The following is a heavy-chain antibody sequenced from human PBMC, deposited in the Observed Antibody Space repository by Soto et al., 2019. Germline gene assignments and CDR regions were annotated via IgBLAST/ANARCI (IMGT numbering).Heavy chain of an antibody. CDR1: GYTFSTYG. CDR3: ARSYSYGSYWYFDD. Sequence: QGQLVQSGAEVKKPGASLKVSCKASGYTFSTYGVNWVRQAPGQGLEWMGWITVSNGNTHYIDNLQGRVTMTTDTSTNTAYMELWRLRSDDTAVYYCARSYSYGSYWYFDDWGQGTLVIVSS. CDR2: ITVSNGNT. D-gene: IGHD5-18*01. V-gene: IGHV1-18*04. J-gene: IGHJ4*02.